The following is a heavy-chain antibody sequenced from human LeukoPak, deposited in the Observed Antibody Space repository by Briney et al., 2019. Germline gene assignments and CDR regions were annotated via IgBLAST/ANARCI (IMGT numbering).Heavy chain of an antibody. Sequence: SVKVSCKASGGTFTNYAISWVRQAPGQGLEWMGGIIPMYGRGNYAQKFQGRVTITADESTSTVYMELGSLTSEDTAVYYCARGQSSLGSPYYFDYWGQGTLVTVSS. CDR2: IIPMYGRG. CDR1: GGTFTNYA. CDR3: ARGQSSLGSPYYFDY. J-gene: IGHJ4*02. V-gene: IGHV1-69*13. D-gene: IGHD3-16*01.